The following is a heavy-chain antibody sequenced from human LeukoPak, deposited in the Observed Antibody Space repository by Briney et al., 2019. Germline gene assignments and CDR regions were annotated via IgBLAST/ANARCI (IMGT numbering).Heavy chain of an antibody. J-gene: IGHJ5*02. CDR3: ARGDEENNGKYCPTTSCFGGFDP. CDR2: IIPIFGTA. V-gene: IGHV1-69*01. Sequence: ASVKVFCKASGGTFSSYAINWVRQAPGQGLEWMGGIIPIFGTANYAQKFQGRVTITADESTSTGYMELSSLRSEDTAVYYCARGDEENNGKYCPTTSCFGGFDPWGQGTLVTVSS. CDR1: GGTFSSYA. D-gene: IGHD2-2*01.